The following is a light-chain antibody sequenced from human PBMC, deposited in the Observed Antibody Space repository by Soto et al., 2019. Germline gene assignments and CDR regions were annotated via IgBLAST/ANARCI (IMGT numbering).Light chain of an antibody. CDR3: QSYDSSLSVV. V-gene: IGLV1-40*01. CDR1: SSNIGAGYD. Sequence: QSVLTQPPSVSGAPGQRVTISCTGSSSNIGAGYDVHWYQQLPGTAPKLLIYGNSNRTSGVPDRFSGSKSGTSASLAITGLQAEDEADYYRQSYDSSLSVVFGGGTKLTVL. CDR2: GNS. J-gene: IGLJ2*01.